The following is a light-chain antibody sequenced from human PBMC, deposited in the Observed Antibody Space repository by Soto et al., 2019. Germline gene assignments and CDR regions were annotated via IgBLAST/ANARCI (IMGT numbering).Light chain of an antibody. CDR1: KSISSW. CDR3: QQYNDNWT. J-gene: IGKJ1*01. V-gene: IGKV1-5*03. Sequence: DIQMTQSPSTLSASVGDRVTITCRASKSISSWLAWYQPKPGKAPKLLIYKASTLQSGVPSRFSGSGSGTEFTLAISSLQPDDSATYYCQQYNDNWTFGQGTKVEIK. CDR2: KAS.